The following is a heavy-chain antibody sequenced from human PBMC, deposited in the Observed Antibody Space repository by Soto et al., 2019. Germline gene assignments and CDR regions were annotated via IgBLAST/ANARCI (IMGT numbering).Heavy chain of an antibody. J-gene: IGHJ6*02. CDR3: ARGGCSGGSCSSRTLYYYYGMDV. CDR2: INHSGST. CDR1: GGSFSGYY. D-gene: IGHD2-15*01. V-gene: IGHV4-34*01. Sequence: QVQLQQWGAGLLKPSETLSLTCAVYGGSFSGYYWSWIRQPPGKGLEWIGEINHSGSTNYNPSLKSRVTISVDTSKNQFSLKLSSVTAADTAVYYCARGGCSGGSCSSRTLYYYYGMDVWGQGTTVTVSS.